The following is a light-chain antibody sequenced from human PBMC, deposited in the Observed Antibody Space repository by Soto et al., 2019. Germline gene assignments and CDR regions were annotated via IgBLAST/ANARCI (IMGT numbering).Light chain of an antibody. CDR1: QGIGND. Sequence: DIQMTQSPSSLSASVGDRVTITCRASQGIGNDLGWYQQKPGKAPKRLIYGASNLQSGVPSRFSGSVSGTEFTLTISSLQPEDFATYYCLQHNSYAITFGQGTRLDIK. CDR2: GAS. CDR3: LQHNSYAIT. V-gene: IGKV1-17*01. J-gene: IGKJ5*01.